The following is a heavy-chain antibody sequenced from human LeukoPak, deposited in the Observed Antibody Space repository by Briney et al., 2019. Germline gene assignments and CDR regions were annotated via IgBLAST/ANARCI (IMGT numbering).Heavy chain of an antibody. V-gene: IGHV3-33*01. J-gene: IGHJ6*03. CDR3: ASASPAGTGFFYYYMDV. D-gene: IGHD6-13*01. Sequence: QSGGSLRLSCAASGFTFSSYGMHWVRQAPGKGLEWVAVIWYDGSNKYYVDSVKGRFTISRDNSKNTLYLQMNSLRAEDTAVYHCASASPAGTGFFYYYMDVWGKGTTVTVSS. CDR2: IWYDGSNK. CDR1: GFTFSSYG.